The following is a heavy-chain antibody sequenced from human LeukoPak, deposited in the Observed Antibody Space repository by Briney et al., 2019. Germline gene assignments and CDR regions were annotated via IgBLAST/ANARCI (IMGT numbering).Heavy chain of an antibody. CDR3: ARVAGWHWFDP. D-gene: IGHD6-19*01. CDR2: IRPSGSTT. V-gene: IGHV3-23*01. Sequence: GESLSLSCAASGFTFSSYDMTWVRQAPGRGLEWVSSIRPSGSTTYYGDSVKGRFTISRDNSKNTVYLQMNNMRVDDTAVYYRARVAGWHWFDPWGQGTLVTVSS. CDR1: GFTFSSYD. J-gene: IGHJ5*02.